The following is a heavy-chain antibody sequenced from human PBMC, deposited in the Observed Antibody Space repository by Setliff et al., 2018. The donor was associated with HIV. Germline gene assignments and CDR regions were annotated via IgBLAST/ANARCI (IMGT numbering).Heavy chain of an antibody. CDR3: ARGRNYDSSGYGDYYYYMDV. CDR1: GYTFTNYA. D-gene: IGHD3-22*01. Sequence: ASVKVSCKASGYTFTNYAIHWVRQAPGQRLEWMGWINAANANTKYSQEFQGRVTITRDTSASTAYMELSSLTSADMAVYYCARGRNYDSSGYGDYYYYMDVWGKGTTVTVSS. V-gene: IGHV1-3*03. CDR2: INAANANT. J-gene: IGHJ6*03.